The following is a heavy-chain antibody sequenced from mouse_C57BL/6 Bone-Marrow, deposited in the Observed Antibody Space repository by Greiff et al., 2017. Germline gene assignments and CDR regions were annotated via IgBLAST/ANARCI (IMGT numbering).Heavy chain of an antibody. V-gene: IGHV1-50*01. Sequence: VQLQQPGAELVKPGASVKLSCKASGYTFTSYWMQWVKQRPGQGLAWIGEIDPSDSYTNYNQKFKGKATLTVDTSSSTAYMQLSSLTSADSAVYYCARWGYGSRGVAYWGQGTLVTVSA. CDR2: IDPSDSYT. CDR1: GYTFTSYW. D-gene: IGHD1-1*01. CDR3: ARWGYGSRGVAY. J-gene: IGHJ3*01.